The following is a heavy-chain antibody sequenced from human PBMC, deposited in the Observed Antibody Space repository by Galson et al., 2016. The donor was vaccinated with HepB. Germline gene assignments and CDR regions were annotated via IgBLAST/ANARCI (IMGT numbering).Heavy chain of an antibody. Sequence: SLRLSCAASGFVFSKFAMRWVRQAPGKGLEWVSTISNDGVNTYYADSVKGQFTVSRDNSRNTLYLQMNSLRAEYTALYYCAKLPSRYYGSGAGYGMDIWGQGTTVTVSS. CDR1: GFVFSKFA. CDR3: AKLPSRYYGSGAGYGMDI. V-gene: IGHV3-23*01. J-gene: IGHJ6*02. D-gene: IGHD3-10*01. CDR2: ISNDGVNT.